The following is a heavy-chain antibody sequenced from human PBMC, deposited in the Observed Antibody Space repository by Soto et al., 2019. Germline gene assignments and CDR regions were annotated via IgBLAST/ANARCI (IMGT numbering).Heavy chain of an antibody. CDR2: ISYDGSNK. CDR1: GFTFSSYA. J-gene: IGHJ4*02. D-gene: IGHD3-3*01. Sequence: QVQLVESGGGVVQPGRSLRLSCAASGFTFSSYAMHWVRQAPGKGLEWVAVISYDGSNKYYADSVKGRFTISRDNSKNTLYLQMNSLRAEDTAVYYCARDRTYVLRFLEWSTFDYWGQGTLVTVSS. CDR3: ARDRTYVLRFLEWSTFDY. V-gene: IGHV3-30-3*01.